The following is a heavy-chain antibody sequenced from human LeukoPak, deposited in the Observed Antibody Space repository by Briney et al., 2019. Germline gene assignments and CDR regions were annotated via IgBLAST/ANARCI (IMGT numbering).Heavy chain of an antibody. J-gene: IGHJ4*02. CDR2: INSDGSST. Sequence: PGGSLRLSCAASGFTFSRYWMHWVRQAPGKGLVWVSHINSDGSSTSYADSVKGRFTISRDNAKNTLYLQMNSLRVDDTAVYYCARATGGYSYDYWGQGTLVTVSS. CDR1: GFTFSRYW. V-gene: IGHV3-74*01. D-gene: IGHD5-18*01. CDR3: ARATGGYSYDY.